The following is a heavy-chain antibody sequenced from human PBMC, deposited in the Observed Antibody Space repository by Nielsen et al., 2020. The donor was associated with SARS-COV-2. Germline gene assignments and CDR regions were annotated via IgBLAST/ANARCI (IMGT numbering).Heavy chain of an antibody. D-gene: IGHD3-10*01. Sequence: SETLSLTCSVSNEITPHYWSWVRQTPGKGLERIGYIYYSGNTSYSPSLKSRVNISLDKSKNQFSLTLKSVTAADTAVYYCAKFRGLGRSVGAFDVWGPGTKVTVSS. CDR3: AKFRGLGRSVGAFDV. V-gene: IGHV4-59*11. CDR1: NEITPHY. CDR2: IYYSGNT. J-gene: IGHJ3*01.